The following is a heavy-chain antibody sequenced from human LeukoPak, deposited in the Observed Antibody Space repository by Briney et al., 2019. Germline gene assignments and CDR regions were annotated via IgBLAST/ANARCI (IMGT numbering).Heavy chain of an antibody. J-gene: IGHJ6*02. CDR2: ISYDGSNK. CDR1: GFTFSSYG. CDR3: ARERSSNYANYYYYYGMDV. Sequence: GGSLRLSCAASGFTFSSYGMHWVRQAPGKGLEGVAVISYDGSNKYYADSVKGRFTISIDNSKNTLYLQMNSLRAEDTAVYYCARERSSNYANYYYYYGMDVWGQGTTVTVSS. V-gene: IGHV3-30*03. D-gene: IGHD4-11*01.